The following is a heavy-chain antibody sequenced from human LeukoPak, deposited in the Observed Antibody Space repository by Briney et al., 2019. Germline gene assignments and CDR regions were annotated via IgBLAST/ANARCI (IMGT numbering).Heavy chain of an antibody. Sequence: SVKVSCKASGGTFSSYAISWVRQAPGQGLEWMGGIIPIFGTANYAQKFQGRVTITADESTSTAYMELSSLRSEDTAVYYCARPYNWNDVVWGAFDYWGQGTLVTVSS. CDR1: GGTFSSYA. J-gene: IGHJ4*02. CDR2: IIPIFGTA. D-gene: IGHD1-1*01. V-gene: IGHV1-69*13. CDR3: ARPYNWNDVVWGAFDY.